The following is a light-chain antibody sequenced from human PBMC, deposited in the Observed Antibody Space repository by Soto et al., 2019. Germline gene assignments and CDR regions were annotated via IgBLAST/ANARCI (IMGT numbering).Light chain of an antibody. Sequence: EIVLTQSPATLSLSPGERATLSCRASQSISNSLAWYQQKPGQAPSLLIFDASKRATGIPARFSGSGSGTDFTLTISRLEPGDFAVYYCHQYGILPRTFGQGTKVDIK. J-gene: IGKJ1*01. CDR1: QSISNS. CDR2: DAS. V-gene: IGKV3-11*01. CDR3: HQYGILPRT.